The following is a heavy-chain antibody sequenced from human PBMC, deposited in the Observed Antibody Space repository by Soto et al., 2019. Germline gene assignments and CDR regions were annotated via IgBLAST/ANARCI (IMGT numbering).Heavy chain of an antibody. D-gene: IGHD5-12*01. CDR3: AKDGGADGYFGNWLDP. J-gene: IGHJ5*02. CDR2: IIPIFGTT. Sequence: QVHLVQSGAEVKKPGSSVNVSCKASGGTFSNYAITWVRQAPGQGLEWVGRIIPIFGTTNVAQKLQGRVTITADESTTTAYMERSGLRSDVTAVYYCAKDGGADGYFGNWLDPWGQGTLVTVSS. V-gene: IGHV1-69*15. CDR1: GGTFSNYA.